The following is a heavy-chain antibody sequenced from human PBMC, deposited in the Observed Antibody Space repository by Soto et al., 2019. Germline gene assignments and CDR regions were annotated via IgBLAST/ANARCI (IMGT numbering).Heavy chain of an antibody. CDR1: GFTFSSYA. D-gene: IGHD2-2*01. CDR2: ISGSGGST. J-gene: IGHJ4*02. V-gene: IGHV3-23*01. Sequence: GGSLRLSCAASGFTFSSYAMSWVRQAPGKGLEWVSAISGSGGSTYYADSVKGRFTISRDNSKNTLYLQMNSLRAEDTAVYYCAKLGFLAMQYCSSTSCPALDYWGQGTLVTVSS. CDR3: AKLGFLAMQYCSSTSCPALDY.